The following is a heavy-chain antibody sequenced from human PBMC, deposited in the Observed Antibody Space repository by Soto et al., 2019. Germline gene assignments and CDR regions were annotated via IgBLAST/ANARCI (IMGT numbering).Heavy chain of an antibody. Sequence: PGGSLRLSCAASGFTFSSYGMHWVRQAPGKGLEWVAVISYDGSNKYYADSVKGRFTISRDNSKNTLYLQMNSLRAEDTAVYYCAKSAESGYFDYWGQGTLATVSS. CDR2: ISYDGSNK. V-gene: IGHV3-30*18. CDR1: GFTFSSYG. D-gene: IGHD3-22*01. J-gene: IGHJ4*02. CDR3: AKSAESGYFDY.